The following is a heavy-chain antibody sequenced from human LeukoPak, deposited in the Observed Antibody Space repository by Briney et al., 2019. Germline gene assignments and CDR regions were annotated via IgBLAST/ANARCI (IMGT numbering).Heavy chain of an antibody. Sequence: GGSLRLSCAASGFIFSSDYMSWVRQAPGNGLDWVANINQDGSERYYVDSVKGRFSISRDNAKNSLYLQMNSLRPDDTAVYYCARDSTNFDYWGQGTLVTVSS. J-gene: IGHJ4*02. CDR1: GFIFSSDY. CDR2: INQDGSER. D-gene: IGHD5-24*01. V-gene: IGHV3-7*01. CDR3: ARDSTNFDY.